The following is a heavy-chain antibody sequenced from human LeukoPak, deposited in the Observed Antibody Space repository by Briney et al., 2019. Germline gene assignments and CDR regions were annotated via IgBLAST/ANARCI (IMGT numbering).Heavy chain of an antibody. D-gene: IGHD2-21*02. Sequence: ASVKVSCKASGFTFTGYYIHWVRQAPGQGLEWMGYINPHSGGTNSPQKFQGRVTMTTDTSISAAYMELCSLISDDTAMYYCVREGNELLSKNFDYWGQGTLVTVSS. CDR1: GFTFTGYY. CDR2: INPHSGGT. V-gene: IGHV1-2*02. CDR3: VREGNELLSKNFDY. J-gene: IGHJ4*02.